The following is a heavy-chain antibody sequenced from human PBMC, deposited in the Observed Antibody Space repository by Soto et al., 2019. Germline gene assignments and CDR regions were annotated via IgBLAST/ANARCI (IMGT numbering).Heavy chain of an antibody. CDR1: GGTFSSYT. D-gene: IGHD5-18*01. V-gene: IGHV1-69*02. Sequence: QVQLVQSGAEVKKPGSSVKVSCKASGGTFSSYTISWVRQAPGQGLEWMGRIIPILGIANYAQKFQGRVTITADKSTSTDYMELSSLRSEDTAMYYCGCSYTPSDYYSYGMDVWGQGTTVTVSS. J-gene: IGHJ6*02. CDR3: GCSYTPSDYYSYGMDV. CDR2: IIPILGIA.